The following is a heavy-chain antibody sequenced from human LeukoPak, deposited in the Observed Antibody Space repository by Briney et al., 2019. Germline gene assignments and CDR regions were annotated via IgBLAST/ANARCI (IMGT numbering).Heavy chain of an antibody. Sequence: PGGSLRLSCAASGFTFSGSAMHWVRQASGKGLEWVGRIRSKANSYATAYAASVKGRFTISRDNAKNSLYLQMNSLRAEDTAVFYCVKDGGYLRTFDRWGQGTLVTVSS. D-gene: IGHD3-16*01. CDR1: GFTFSGSA. CDR2: IRSKANSYAT. J-gene: IGHJ5*02. V-gene: IGHV3-73*01. CDR3: VKDGGYLRTFDR.